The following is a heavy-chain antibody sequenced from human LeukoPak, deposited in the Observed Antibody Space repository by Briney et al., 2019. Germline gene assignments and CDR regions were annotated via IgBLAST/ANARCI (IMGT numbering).Heavy chain of an antibody. J-gene: IGHJ5*02. D-gene: IGHD4/OR15-4a*01. CDR1: GGSISSSSYY. V-gene: IGHV4-39*01. CDR3: ARLGIRTSFDP. CDR2: LYYTGST. Sequence: SETLSLTCTVSGGSISSSSYYWGWIRQPPGEGLEFIGNLYYTGSTYYNPSLKSRVTISVDTSKNQFSLKLSSVTAADTAVYYCARLGIRTSFDPWGQGTLVTVSS.